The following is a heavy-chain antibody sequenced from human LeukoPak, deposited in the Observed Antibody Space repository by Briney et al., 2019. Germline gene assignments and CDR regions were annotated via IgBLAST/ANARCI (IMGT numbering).Heavy chain of an antibody. D-gene: IGHD3-22*01. CDR3: AKDYFPQTTYYYDSSPG. CDR1: GFIFRSYG. Sequence: QPGGSLRLSCAASGFIFRSYGMHWVRQAPGKGLEWVAFIRYDGSNKYYADSVKGRFTISRDNSKNTLYLQMNSLRAEDTAVYYCAKDYFPQTTYYYDSSPGWGQGTLVTVSS. J-gene: IGHJ4*02. V-gene: IGHV3-30*02. CDR2: IRYDGSNK.